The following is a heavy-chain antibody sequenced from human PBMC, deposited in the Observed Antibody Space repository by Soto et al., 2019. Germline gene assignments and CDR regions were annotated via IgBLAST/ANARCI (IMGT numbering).Heavy chain of an antibody. CDR2: INTYNGDT. D-gene: IGHD2-21*02. V-gene: IGHV1-18*01. J-gene: IGHJ6*02. CDR1: GYTFTRYG. Sequence: QVELVQSGAEVKKPGASVKVSCKASGYTFTRYGISWVRQAPGQGLEWIGWINTYNGDTSYAQKLHGRVTMTTDTSTSTAYLELRSLTSDDTAVFYCARDEYGGDSGYAMDVWGQGTTVTVSS. CDR3: ARDEYGGDSGYAMDV.